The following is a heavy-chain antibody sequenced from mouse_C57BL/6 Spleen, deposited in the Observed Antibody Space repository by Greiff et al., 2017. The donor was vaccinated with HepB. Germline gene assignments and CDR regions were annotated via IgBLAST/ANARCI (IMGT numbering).Heavy chain of an antibody. D-gene: IGHD1-1*01. Sequence: QVQLKQPGAELVRPGTSVKLSCKASGYTFTSYWMHWVKQRPGQGLEWIGVIDPSDSYTNYNQKFKGKATLTVDTSSSTAYMQLSSLTSEDSAVYYCARHTYGSSYGWYFDVWGTGTTVTVSS. J-gene: IGHJ1*03. V-gene: IGHV1-59*01. CDR2: IDPSDSYT. CDR3: ARHTYGSSYGWYFDV. CDR1: GYTFTSYW.